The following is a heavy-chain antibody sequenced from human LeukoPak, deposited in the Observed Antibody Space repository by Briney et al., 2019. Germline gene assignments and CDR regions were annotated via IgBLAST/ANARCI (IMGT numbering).Heavy chain of an antibody. CDR2: ISAYNGNT. J-gene: IGHJ4*02. V-gene: IGHV1-18*01. CDR1: GYTFTSYG. Sequence: GASVKVSCKASGYTFTSYGISWVRQAPGQGLEWMGWISAYNGNTNYAQKLQCRVTMTTDTSTSTAYMELRSLRSDDTAVYYCARDLTTSYYDSSAYYLDYWGQGTLVTVSS. D-gene: IGHD3-22*01. CDR3: ARDLTTSYYDSSAYYLDY.